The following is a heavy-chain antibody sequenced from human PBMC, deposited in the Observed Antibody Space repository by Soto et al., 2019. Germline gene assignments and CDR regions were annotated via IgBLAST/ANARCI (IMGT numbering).Heavy chain of an antibody. V-gene: IGHV4-59*12. J-gene: IGHJ6*02. Sequence: SETLSLTCAVYGGSFSGYYWNWIRQPPGKGLEWIGCIYYSASTNYNPSLKSRVTISVDTSKNQFSLKLSSVTAADTAVYYCARGSGRYFYYGMDVWGQGTTVTVSS. CDR3: ARGSGRYFYYGMDV. CDR1: GGSFSGYY. CDR2: IYYSAST.